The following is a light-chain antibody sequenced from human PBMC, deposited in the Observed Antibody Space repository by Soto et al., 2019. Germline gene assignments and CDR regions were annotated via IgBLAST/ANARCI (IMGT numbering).Light chain of an antibody. CDR1: QSLSSN. Sequence: EIVMTQSPATLSVSPGERATLSCRASQSLSSNLAWYQQKPGQAPRLLIYGASTRATGIPARFSGSESGTEFTLTISSLQSEDFAVYYCQQYNNWPPAITFGQGTRLEIK. J-gene: IGKJ5*01. CDR3: QQYNNWPPAIT. V-gene: IGKV3-15*01. CDR2: GAS.